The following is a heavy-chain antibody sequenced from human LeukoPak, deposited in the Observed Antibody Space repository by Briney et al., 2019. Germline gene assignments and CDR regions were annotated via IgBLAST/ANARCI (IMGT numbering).Heavy chain of an antibody. CDR1: GFTFSRYW. Sequence: GGSLRLSCAASGFTFSRYWMSWVRQALGKGLEWVANINQDGSEKLYVDSMKGRITISRDNAKNSLSLQMNSLRAEDTAVYYCARIGYSSSCTDYWGQGTLVTVSS. D-gene: IGHD6-6*01. CDR2: INQDGSEK. V-gene: IGHV3-7*01. J-gene: IGHJ4*02. CDR3: ARIGYSSSCTDY.